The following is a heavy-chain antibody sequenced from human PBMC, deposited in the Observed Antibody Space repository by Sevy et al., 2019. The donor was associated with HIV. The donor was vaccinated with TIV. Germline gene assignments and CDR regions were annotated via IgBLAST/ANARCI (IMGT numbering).Heavy chain of an antibody. J-gene: IGHJ5*02. D-gene: IGHD2-15*01. CDR1: GGSFSGYY. CDR3: ARGTAGYCSGGSCYSPFDP. CDR2: INYSGYT. Sequence: SETLSLTCVLYGGSFSGYYWSWIRQPPGKGLEWIGAINYSGYTNYNPSLKSRVTISIDTSTNQFSLRLSSVTAADTAVYYCARGTAGYCSGGSCYSPFDPWGQGALVTVSS. V-gene: IGHV4-34*01.